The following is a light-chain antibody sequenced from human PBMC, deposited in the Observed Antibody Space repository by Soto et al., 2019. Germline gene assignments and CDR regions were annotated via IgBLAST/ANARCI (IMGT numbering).Light chain of an antibody. CDR1: QSVSSTY. Sequence: ENVLTQSPRPLSLSPGGRATPPPRASQSVSSTYVAWYQQKPGQPPSLLIHGASSRAAGIPDRFSGSGSGTDFTLTISRLEPEDFAFYYCQQYGSSPTFGQGTKVDI. V-gene: IGKV3-20*01. CDR3: QQYGSSPT. CDR2: GAS. J-gene: IGKJ1*01.